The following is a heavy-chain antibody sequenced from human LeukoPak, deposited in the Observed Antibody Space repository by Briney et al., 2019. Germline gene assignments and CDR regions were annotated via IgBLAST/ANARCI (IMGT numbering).Heavy chain of an antibody. V-gene: IGHV1-69*13. CDR1: GGTFSSYA. Sequence: GASVKVSCKASGGTFSSYAISWVRQAPGQGLEWMGGIIPIFGTANYAQKFQGRVTITADESTSTAYMELSSLRSEDTAVYYCATRLKNGDTAMVTDYWGQGTLVTVSS. CDR3: ATRLKNGDTAMVTDY. D-gene: IGHD5-18*01. J-gene: IGHJ4*02. CDR2: IIPIFGTA.